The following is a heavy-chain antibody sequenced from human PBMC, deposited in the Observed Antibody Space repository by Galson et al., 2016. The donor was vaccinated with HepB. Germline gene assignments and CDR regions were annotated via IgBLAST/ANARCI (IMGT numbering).Heavy chain of an antibody. CDR1: GGTFSSYA. D-gene: IGHD1-7*01. J-gene: IGHJ5*01. Sequence: SVKVSCKASGGTFSSYAINWVRQAPGQGLQWLGGTIPIFGAANYAQKFQGRVTITADESTSTFYMELSSLRSEDTAMYYCTRERQRRVTGTTGWFDSWAQGTLVTVSS. CDR2: TIPIFGAA. CDR3: TRERQRRVTGTTGWFDS. V-gene: IGHV1-69*13.